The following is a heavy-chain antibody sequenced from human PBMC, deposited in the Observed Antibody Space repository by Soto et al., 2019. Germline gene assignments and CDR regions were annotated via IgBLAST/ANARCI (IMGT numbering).Heavy chain of an antibody. D-gene: IGHD2-2*01. J-gene: IGHJ4*02. V-gene: IGHV3-23*01. CDR1: GFTFSNYA. CDR3: AKRPNFLGYCSSTSCYPLFDY. Sequence: PVGSLRLSCAASGFTFSNYAMSWVRQAPGKGLEWVSAISGSGDSTYYADSVKGRFTISRDNSKNTLFLQMNSLRAEDTAVYYCAKRPNFLGYCSSTSCYPLFDYWGQGTLVTVSS. CDR2: ISGSGDST.